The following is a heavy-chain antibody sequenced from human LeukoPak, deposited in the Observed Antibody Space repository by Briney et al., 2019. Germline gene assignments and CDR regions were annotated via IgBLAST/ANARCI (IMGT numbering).Heavy chain of an antibody. D-gene: IGHD1-26*01. Sequence: GGSLRLSCAASGFTFSSWCMHWVRQAPGKGLEWVSASSGSGGSTYYADSVKGRFTISRDNSKNTLYLQMNSLRPEDTAVYSCAITSYMTYGNYYVPAYFDYWGRGTLVTVSS. CDR3: AITSYMTYGNYYVPAYFDY. V-gene: IGHV3-23*01. CDR1: GFTFSSWC. CDR2: SSGSGGST. J-gene: IGHJ4*02.